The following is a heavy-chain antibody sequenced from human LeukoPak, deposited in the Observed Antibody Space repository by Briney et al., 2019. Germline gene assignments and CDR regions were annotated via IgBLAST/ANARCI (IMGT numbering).Heavy chain of an antibody. CDR2: ISGSGGST. V-gene: IGHV3-23*01. Sequence: PGGSLRLSCAASGFTFSSYAMSWVRQAPGKGLEWVSAISGSGGSTYYADSVKGRFTISRDNAKNSLYLQMNSLRAEDTAVYYCARNLAFEYYFDYWGQGTLVTVSS. J-gene: IGHJ4*02. CDR1: GFTFSSYA. D-gene: IGHD3-3*02. CDR3: ARNLAFEYYFDY.